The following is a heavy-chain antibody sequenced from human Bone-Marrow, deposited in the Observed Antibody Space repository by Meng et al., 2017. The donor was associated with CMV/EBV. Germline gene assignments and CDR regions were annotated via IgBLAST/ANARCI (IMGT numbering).Heavy chain of an antibody. J-gene: IGHJ4*02. CDR3: ARDRDYDFWSGYYF. CDR2: IYYSGST. CDR1: GGSVSSGSYY. V-gene: IGHV4-61*01. Sequence: GSLRLSCTVSGGSVSSGSYYWSWIRQPPGKGLEWIGYIYYSGSTNYNPSLKSRVTISVDTSKNQFSLKLSSVTAADTAVYYCARDRDYDFWSGYYFWGQGTLVTVSS. D-gene: IGHD3-3*01.